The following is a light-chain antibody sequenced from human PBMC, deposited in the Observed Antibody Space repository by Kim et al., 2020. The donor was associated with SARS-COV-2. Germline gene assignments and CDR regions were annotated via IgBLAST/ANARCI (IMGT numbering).Light chain of an antibody. Sequence: SFSPGERAPRSCRATQSVGSYLAWYQHKPGQAHRLLVYDASNRASGIPARFSGSGSWTDFTLTISSLAPEDFAVYYCQQRSNWLSFGGGTKVDIK. V-gene: IGKV3-11*01. CDR3: QQRSNWLS. CDR1: QSVGSY. CDR2: DAS. J-gene: IGKJ4*01.